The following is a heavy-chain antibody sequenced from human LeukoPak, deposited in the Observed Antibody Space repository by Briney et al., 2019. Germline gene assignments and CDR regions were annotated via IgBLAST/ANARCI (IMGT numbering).Heavy chain of an antibody. CDR2: MKPRGTT. Sequence: GGSLRLSCAASGFSLSDAWMSWVRQAPGKGLECVGRMKPRGTTEDGAPMNDRFIVSRDDSKNTLYLQMNSLKAEDTGLYYCSQLSRGYWGQGAQVTVSS. D-gene: IGHD2-15*01. J-gene: IGHJ4*02. V-gene: IGHV3-15*01. CDR3: SQLSRGY. CDR1: GFSLSDAW.